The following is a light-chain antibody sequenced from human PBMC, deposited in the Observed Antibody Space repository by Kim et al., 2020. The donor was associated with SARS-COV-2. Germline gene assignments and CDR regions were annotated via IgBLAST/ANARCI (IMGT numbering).Light chain of an antibody. V-gene: IGKV1-33*01. CDR2: DAS. Sequence: SVGDRVTITCQASQDISNYLNWYQQKPGKAPKRLIYDASNLETGVPSRFSGSGSGTDFTFTISSLQPEDIATYYCQQYDNLPPLTFGGGTKVDIK. CDR3: QQYDNLPPLT. CDR1: QDISNY. J-gene: IGKJ4*01.